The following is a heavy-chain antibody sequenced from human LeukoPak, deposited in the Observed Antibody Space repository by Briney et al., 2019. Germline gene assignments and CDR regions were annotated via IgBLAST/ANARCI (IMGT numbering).Heavy chain of an antibody. CDR1: GGSISSYY. CDR2: IYYTGST. CDR3: ARVSGSSSISTTDWFDP. V-gene: IGHV4-59*01. D-gene: IGHD6-6*01. J-gene: IGHJ5*02. Sequence: PSETLSLTCTVSGGSISSYYWSWIRQPPGKGLEWIGYIYYTGSTNYNPSLKSRVTISLDTSKNQFSLKLSSVTAADTAVYYCARVSGSSSISTTDWFDPWGQGTLVTVSS.